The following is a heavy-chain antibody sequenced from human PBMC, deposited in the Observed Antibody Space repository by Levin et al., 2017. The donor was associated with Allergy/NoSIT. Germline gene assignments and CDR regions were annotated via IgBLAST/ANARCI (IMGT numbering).Heavy chain of an antibody. V-gene: IGHV3-53*01. CDR2: IYSGGST. CDR3: ARHPGYSSAWYGFFDY. J-gene: IGHJ4*02. D-gene: IGHD6-19*01. CDR1: GFTVSSNY. Sequence: GGSLRLSCAASGFTVSSNYMSWVRQAPGKGLEWVSVIYSGGSTYYADSVKGRFTISRDNSKNTLYLQMNSLRAEDAAVYYCARHPGYSSAWYGFFDYWGQGTLVTVSS.